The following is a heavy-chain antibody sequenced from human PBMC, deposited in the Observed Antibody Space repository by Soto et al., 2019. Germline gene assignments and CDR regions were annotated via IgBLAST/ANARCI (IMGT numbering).Heavy chain of an antibody. CDR1: GFTFSSYS. CDR3: ASHPRDSSGYWYYFDY. Sequence: EVQLVESGGGLVKPGGSLRLSCAASGFTFSSYSMNLVRQSPGKGLEWVSSISSSSSYIYYADSVKGRFTISRDNAKNSLYLQMNSLRADDTAVYYCASHPRDSSGYWYYFDYWGQGTLVTVSS. CDR2: ISSSSSYI. D-gene: IGHD3-22*01. V-gene: IGHV3-21*01. J-gene: IGHJ4*02.